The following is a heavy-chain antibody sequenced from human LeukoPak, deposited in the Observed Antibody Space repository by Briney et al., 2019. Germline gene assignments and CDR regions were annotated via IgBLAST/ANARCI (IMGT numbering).Heavy chain of an antibody. V-gene: IGHV3-21*01. D-gene: IGHD6-6*01. J-gene: IGHJ5*02. CDR2: ISSSSSYI. CDR3: ARDRGSSSPVYNWFDP. CDR1: GFTFSSYS. Sequence: PGGSLRLSCEASGFTFSSYSMNWVRQAPGKGLEWVSSISSSSSYIYYADSVKGRFTISRDNAKNSLYLQMNSLRAEDTAVYYCARDRGSSSPVYNWFDPWGQGTLVTVSS.